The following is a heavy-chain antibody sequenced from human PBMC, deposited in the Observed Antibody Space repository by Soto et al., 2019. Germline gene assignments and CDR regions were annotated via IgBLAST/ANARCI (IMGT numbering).Heavy chain of an antibody. CDR1: GFTFNSYT. V-gene: IGHV3-21*01. CDR2: ISSSGNYI. J-gene: IGHJ6*02. D-gene: IGHD7-27*01. Sequence: ESGGGLVEPGESLRISCAASGFTFNSYTMTWVRQAPGKGLEWVASISSSGNYIYYGDSVKGRLTISRDSAKNSLYLQMSRLRADDAAVYYWARDDPLGPYMDAWGQGATVNVS. CDR3: ARDDPLGPYMDA.